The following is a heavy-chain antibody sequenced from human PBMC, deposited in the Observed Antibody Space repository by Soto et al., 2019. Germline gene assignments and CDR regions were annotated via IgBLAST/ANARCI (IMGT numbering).Heavy chain of an antibody. D-gene: IGHD2-15*01. Sequence: SETLSLTCTVSGGSISSGGYYWSWIRQHPGRGLEWIGYIYYNGNTYYNPSLKSRVTVSVDTSKNQFSLNVRSVTAADTAVYYCERCSLVVIPVPGFDPWGQGTLVTVSS. CDR3: ERCSLVVIPVPGFDP. V-gene: IGHV4-31*03. CDR2: IYYNGNT. J-gene: IGHJ5*02. CDR1: GGSISSGGYY.